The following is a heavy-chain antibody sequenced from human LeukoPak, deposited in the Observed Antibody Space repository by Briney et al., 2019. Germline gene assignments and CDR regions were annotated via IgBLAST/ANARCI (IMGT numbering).Heavy chain of an antibody. D-gene: IGHD3-22*01. CDR1: GYTFTTYG. CDR3: ARGSTARYYYDSSGYYRGAVDY. CDR2: ISASNGNT. V-gene: IGHV1-18*01. Sequence: ASVKVSCKASGYTFTTYGISWVRQAPGQGLEWMGWISASNGNTNYAQKFQGRVTMTTDTSTSTAYMELRSLRSDDTAVYYCARGSTARYYYDSSGYYRGAVDYWGQGTLVTISS. J-gene: IGHJ4*02.